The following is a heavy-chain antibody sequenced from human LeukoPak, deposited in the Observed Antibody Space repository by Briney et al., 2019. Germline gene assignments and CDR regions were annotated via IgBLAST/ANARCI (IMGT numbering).Heavy chain of an antibody. CDR2: TYYRSKWFN. V-gene: IGHV6-1*01. CDR3: AREHYGTSLFDY. J-gene: IGHJ4*02. CDR1: GDSVSSNNAA. Sequence: SQTLSLTCAISGDSVSSNNAAWNWIRQPPSRGLEWLGRTYYRSKWFNDYAVSVKSRIAIYPDTSKNQFSLHLNSVTPEDTAVYYCAREHYGTSLFDYWGQGTLVTVSS. D-gene: IGHD3-10*01.